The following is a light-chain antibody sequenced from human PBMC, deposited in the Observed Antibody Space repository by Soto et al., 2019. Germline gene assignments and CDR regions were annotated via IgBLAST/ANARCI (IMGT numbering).Light chain of an antibody. V-gene: IGKV1-39*01. CDR1: QRISRH. CDR3: QQSYSSPPT. Sequence: DIQMTQSPSSLSASVEDRVTITCRASQRISRHLNWYQQKAGKAPKLLIFAASSVQSGVPSRFSASRSGPDFTLTISSLQPEDFATYYCQQSYSSPPTFGQGTKVEIK. J-gene: IGKJ1*01. CDR2: AAS.